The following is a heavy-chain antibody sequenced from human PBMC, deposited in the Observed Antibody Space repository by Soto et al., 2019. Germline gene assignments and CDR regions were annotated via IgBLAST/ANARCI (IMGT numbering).Heavy chain of an antibody. CDR3: ASDFRFSPCGGDCSDAFDI. CDR2: IWYDGSNK. D-gene: IGHD2-21*02. V-gene: IGHV3-33*01. CDR1: GFTFSSYG. J-gene: IGHJ3*02. Sequence: PGGSLRLSCAASGFTFSSYGMHWVRQAPGKGLEWVAVIWYDGSNKYYADSVKGRFTISRDNSKNTLYLQMNSLRAEDTAVYYCASDFRFSPCGGDCSDAFDIWGQGTMVTVSS.